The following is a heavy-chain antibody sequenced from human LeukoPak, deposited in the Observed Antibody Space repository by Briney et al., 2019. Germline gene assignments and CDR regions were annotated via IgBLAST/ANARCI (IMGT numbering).Heavy chain of an antibody. CDR1: GFTFSSYA. CDR2: ICGSGGST. Sequence: PGGSLRLSSAASGFTFSSYAMSWVRQAPGKGLEWVSAICGSGGSTYYADSVKGRFTIPRDNCKNTLYLQMNSLRAEDTAVYYCAKDLGVAEDYWGQGTLVTVSS. CDR3: AKDLGVAEDY. V-gene: IGHV3-23*01. D-gene: IGHD2-15*01. J-gene: IGHJ4*02.